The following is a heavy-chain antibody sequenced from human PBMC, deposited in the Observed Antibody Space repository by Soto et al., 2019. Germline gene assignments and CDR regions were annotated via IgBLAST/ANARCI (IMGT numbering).Heavy chain of an antibody. J-gene: IGHJ5*02. V-gene: IGHV4-4*02. Sequence: LSLTCAVSGGSVSSSNWWSWVRQPPGKGLEWIGHTYHSGNPYYNPSLKSRVIISVDRSKNQFSLKVRSVTAADTAVYYCARETYGDYVGYFDPRGQGIQVTVPS. CDR2: TYHSGNP. D-gene: IGHD2-21*01. CDR1: GGSVSSSNW. CDR3: ARETYGDYVGYFDP.